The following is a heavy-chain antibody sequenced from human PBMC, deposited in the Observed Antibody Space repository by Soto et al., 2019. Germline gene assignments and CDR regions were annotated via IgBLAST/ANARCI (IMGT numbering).Heavy chain of an antibody. CDR1: GFIFSDYS. Sequence: EVQLVESGGGLVKPGGSLRLSCAASGFIFSDYSMNWVRQAPGKGLEWVSSISGSRGYIYYGDSVKGRFTISRDNAKNSVVLQMTNLRAEDTAVYYCARDWAAALDYWGPGTLVTVSS. D-gene: IGHD6-13*01. CDR3: ARDWAAALDY. CDR2: ISGSRGYI. V-gene: IGHV3-21*02. J-gene: IGHJ4*02.